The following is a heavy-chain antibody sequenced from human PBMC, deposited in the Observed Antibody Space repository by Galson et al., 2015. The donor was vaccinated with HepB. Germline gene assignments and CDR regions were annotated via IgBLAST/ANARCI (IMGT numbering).Heavy chain of an antibody. CDR3: GVKDPGY. CDR1: GFTFGSHW. CDR2: INLDGSAK. V-gene: IGHV3-7*01. J-gene: IGHJ4*02. Sequence: SLRLSCAASGFTFGSHWIHWVRQAQGKGLEWVGNINLDGSAKYYADSVKGRFTISRDNAKNSAYLQMNSLRAEDTAVYYCGVKDPGYWVQGTLVTVSS. D-gene: IGHD2-15*01.